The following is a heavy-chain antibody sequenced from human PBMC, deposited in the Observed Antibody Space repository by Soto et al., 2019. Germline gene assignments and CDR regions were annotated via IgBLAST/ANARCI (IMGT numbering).Heavy chain of an antibody. J-gene: IGHJ6*02. CDR2: ISAYNGNT. V-gene: IGHV1-18*01. CDR1: GYTFISYG. Sequence: ASVKVSCKASGYTFISYGINWVRQAPGQGLEWMGWISAYNGNTNYAQNLQGRVTMTTDTSTTTTYMELRSLRSDDTAVYYCARGVDSSAWYMDVWGQGTTVTVSS. D-gene: IGHD6-19*01. CDR3: ARGVDSSAWYMDV.